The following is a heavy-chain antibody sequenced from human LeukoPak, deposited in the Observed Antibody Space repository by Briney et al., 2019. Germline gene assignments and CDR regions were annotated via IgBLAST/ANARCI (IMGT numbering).Heavy chain of an antibody. CDR3: ARAYYDFWSGSAPYYYYYYMDV. Sequence: GESLKISCKGSGYSFTSYWIGWVRQMPGKGLEWMGIIYPGDSDTRYSPSFQGQVTISADKSISTAYLQWSSLKASDTAMYYCARAYYDFWSGSAPYYYYYYMDVWGKGTTVTVSS. CDR2: IYPGDSDT. V-gene: IGHV5-51*01. J-gene: IGHJ6*03. D-gene: IGHD3-3*01. CDR1: GYSFTSYW.